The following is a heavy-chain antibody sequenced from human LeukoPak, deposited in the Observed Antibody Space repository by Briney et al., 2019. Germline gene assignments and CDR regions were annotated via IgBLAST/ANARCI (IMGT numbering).Heavy chain of an antibody. J-gene: IGHJ4*02. CDR3: ARANYGDPGYFDY. V-gene: IGHV3-66*01. CDR1: GFTFSSNY. D-gene: IGHD4-17*01. Sequence: PGGSLRLSCAASGFTFSSNYMSWVRQAPGKGLEWVSVIYSGGSTYYADSVKGRFTISRDNSKNTLYLQMNSLRAEDTAVYYCARANYGDPGYFDYWGQGTLVTVAS. CDR2: IYSGGST.